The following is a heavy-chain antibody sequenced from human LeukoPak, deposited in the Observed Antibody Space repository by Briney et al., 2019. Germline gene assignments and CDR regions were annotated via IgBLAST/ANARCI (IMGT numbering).Heavy chain of an antibody. CDR2: VYYSGST. CDR3: ARASGYSSSWYLDY. D-gene: IGHD6-13*01. Sequence: SETLSLTCTVSGDSISSSSYYWGWIRQPPGKGLEWIGSVYYSGSTYYNPSLQSRVTISVDTSKSQFSLKLSSVTAADTAVYYCARASGYSSSWYLDYWGQGTLVTVSS. CDR1: GDSISSSSYY. V-gene: IGHV4-39*07. J-gene: IGHJ4*02.